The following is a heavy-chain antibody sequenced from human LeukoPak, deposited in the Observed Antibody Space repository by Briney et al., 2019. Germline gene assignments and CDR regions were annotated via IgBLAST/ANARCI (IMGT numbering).Heavy chain of an antibody. J-gene: IGHJ4*02. CDR2: ISSSSSNI. CDR1: GFTFARDS. V-gene: IGHV3-21*01. D-gene: IGHD3-22*01. Sequence: GGSLRLSCAASGFTFARDSMNWVGQGPGKEWEWCSSISSSSSNIYYADSVTGRFTISRHNAKNSLYLQMNSLRAEDTAVYYCVRAVEYYYDSSGYAVDYWGQGTLVTVSS. CDR3: VRAVEYYYDSSGYAVDY.